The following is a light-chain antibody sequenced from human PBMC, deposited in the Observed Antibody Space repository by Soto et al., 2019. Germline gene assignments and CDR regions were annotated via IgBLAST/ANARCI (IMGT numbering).Light chain of an antibody. V-gene: IGKV3-20*01. CDR2: GAP. J-gene: IGKJ1*01. Sequence: EIVLTQSAGTLSLSPGDRVPLSCRATQRVSSSLVWYQQKPGQAPRLLLYGAPSRATGIPDRFSGSGSGTAFTLPISRLEPEDFAVYYCQQYGSSPRTFGQGTKVDIK. CDR3: QQYGSSPRT. CDR1: QRVSSS.